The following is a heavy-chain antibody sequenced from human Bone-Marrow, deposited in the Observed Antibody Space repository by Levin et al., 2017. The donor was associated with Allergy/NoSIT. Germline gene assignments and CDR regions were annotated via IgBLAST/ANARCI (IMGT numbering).Heavy chain of an antibody. Sequence: LSLTCAASGFTFRSYAMSWVRQAPGKGLEWVSAISGSGGSTYYADSVKGRFTISRDNSKNTLYLQMNSLRAEDTAVYYCAKDSAPYSSSWYLDYWGQGTLVTVSS. V-gene: IGHV3-23*01. J-gene: IGHJ4*02. CDR3: AKDSAPYSSSWYLDY. CDR1: GFTFRSYA. D-gene: IGHD6-13*01. CDR2: ISGSGGST.